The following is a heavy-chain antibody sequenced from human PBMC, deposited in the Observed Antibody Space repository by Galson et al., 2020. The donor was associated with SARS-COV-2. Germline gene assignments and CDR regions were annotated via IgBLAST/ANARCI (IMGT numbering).Heavy chain of an antibody. D-gene: IGHD3-9*01. Sequence: GGSLRLSCAASGFNFNNYGMHWVRQAPGKGLEWVAVISYGGNSKYYADSVKGRFTISRDNSKNTLYLQMDSLRAEDTALYYCAKDLRYDILSGGNDFDHWGQGTQVTVSS. J-gene: IGHJ4*02. CDR1: GFNFNNYG. CDR2: ISYGGNSK. CDR3: AKDLRYDILSGGNDFDH. V-gene: IGHV3-30*18.